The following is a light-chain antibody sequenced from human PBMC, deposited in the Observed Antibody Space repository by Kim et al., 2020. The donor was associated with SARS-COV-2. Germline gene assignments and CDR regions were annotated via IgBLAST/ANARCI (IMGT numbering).Light chain of an antibody. CDR1: QTVTSNY. CDR2: GAS. J-gene: IGKJ1*01. Sequence: APGERATLACRDSQTVTSNYLAWYQQKPGQAPRLLIYGASSRATGIPDRFSGRGSGTDFTLTISRLEPEDFAVYYCQQYGSSPATFGQGTKVEIK. V-gene: IGKV3-20*01. CDR3: QQYGSSPAT.